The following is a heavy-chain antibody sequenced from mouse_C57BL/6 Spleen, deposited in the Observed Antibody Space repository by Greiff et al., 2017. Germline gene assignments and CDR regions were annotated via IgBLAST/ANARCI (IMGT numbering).Heavy chain of an antibody. J-gene: IGHJ3*01. Sequence: EVKLMESGGGLVKPGGSLKLSCAASGFTFSDYGMHWVRQAPEKGLEWVAYISSGSSTIYYADTVKGRFTISRDNAKNTLFLQMTSLRSEDTAMYYCARRDGYYSWFGYWGQGTLVTVSA. D-gene: IGHD2-3*01. V-gene: IGHV5-17*01. CDR1: GFTFSDYG. CDR3: ARRDGYYSWFGY. CDR2: ISSGSSTI.